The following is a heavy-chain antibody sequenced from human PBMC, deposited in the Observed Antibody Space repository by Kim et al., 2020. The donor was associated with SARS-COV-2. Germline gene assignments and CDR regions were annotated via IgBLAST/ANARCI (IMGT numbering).Heavy chain of an antibody. CDR2: ISSNGGST. J-gene: IGHJ4*01. Sequence: GGSLRLSCSASGFTFSSYAMHWVRQAPGKGLESVSAISSNGGSTYYADSVKGRFTISRDNSKNTLYLQMNSLRAEDTAVYYCVNGDYYAAAGSISDYWG. V-gene: IGHV3-64D*09. CDR1: GFTFSSYA. D-gene: IGHD6-13*01. CDR3: VNGDYYAAAGSISDY.